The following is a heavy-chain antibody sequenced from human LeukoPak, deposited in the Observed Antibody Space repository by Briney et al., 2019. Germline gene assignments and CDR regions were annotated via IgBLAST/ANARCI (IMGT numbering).Heavy chain of an antibody. D-gene: IGHD5-12*01. CDR1: GYNFTTYW. J-gene: IGHJ4*02. V-gene: IGHV5-51*01. CDR3: ARRELDVDLFDY. Sequence: GESPKISCEASGYNFTTYWIGWVRQMPGKGLEWMGIIYPGDSDTRYSPSFQGQVTISADKSISTAHLQWSSLKASDTAIYYCARRELDVDLFDYWGRGSLVTVSS. CDR2: IYPGDSDT.